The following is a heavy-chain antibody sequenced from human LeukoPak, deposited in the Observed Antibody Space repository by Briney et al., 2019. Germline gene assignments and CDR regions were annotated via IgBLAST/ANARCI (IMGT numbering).Heavy chain of an antibody. D-gene: IGHD5-12*01. CDR2: IYYSGST. CDR3: ARDKRGRVDPERDAFDI. CDR1: GGSISSYY. Sequence: PSETLSLTCTVSGGSISSYYWSWIRQPPGKGLEWIGYIYYSGSTNYNPSLKSRVTISVDTSKNQFSLKLSSLTAADTAVYYCARDKRGRVDPERDAFDIWGQGTMVTVSS. V-gene: IGHV4-59*01. J-gene: IGHJ3*02.